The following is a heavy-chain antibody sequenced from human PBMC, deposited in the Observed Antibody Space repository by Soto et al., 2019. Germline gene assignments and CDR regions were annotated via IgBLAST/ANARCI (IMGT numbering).Heavy chain of an antibody. D-gene: IGHD1-26*01. CDR3: AKDPYSGSYYGPDY. V-gene: IGHV3-30-3*01. J-gene: IGHJ4*02. CDR1: VFTFSSYA. Sequence: GGSLRLSCAASVFTFSSYAMHWVRQAPGKGLEWVAVISYDGSNKYYADSVKGQFTISRDNSKNTLYLQMNSLRAEDTAVYYCAKDPYSGSYYGPDYWGQGTLVTVS. CDR2: ISYDGSNK.